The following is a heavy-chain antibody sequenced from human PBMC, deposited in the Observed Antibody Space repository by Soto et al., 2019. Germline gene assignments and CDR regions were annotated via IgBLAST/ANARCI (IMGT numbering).Heavy chain of an antibody. V-gene: IGHV1-46*01. CDR2: INPSGDSR. J-gene: IGHJ5*02. CDR1: GFSFSDYF. CDR3: ARDNTQHYRTPAASSWFHP. D-gene: IGHD1-26*01. Sequence: SVKVSCKASGFSFSDYFMHWVRQAPGQGLEWMGIINPSGDSRNYAQKFQGRVTITRDTSTSTVYMDLSSLRHEDTAVYYCARDNTQHYRTPAASSWFHPWGQGTPVTVYS.